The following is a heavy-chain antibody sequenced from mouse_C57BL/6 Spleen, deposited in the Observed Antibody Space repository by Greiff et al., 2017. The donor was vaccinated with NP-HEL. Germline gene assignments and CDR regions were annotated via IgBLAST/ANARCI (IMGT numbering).Heavy chain of an antibody. CDR1: GYTFTSYW. CDR3: ATLRAWFAY. J-gene: IGHJ3*01. Sequence: QVQLQQPGAELVMPGASVKLSCKASGYTFTSYWMHWVKQRPGQGLEWIGEIDPSDSYTNYNQKFKGKSTLTVDKSSSTAYMQRSSLTSEDSAVYYCATLRAWFAYWGQGTLVTVSA. V-gene: IGHV1-69*01. CDR2: IDPSDSYT.